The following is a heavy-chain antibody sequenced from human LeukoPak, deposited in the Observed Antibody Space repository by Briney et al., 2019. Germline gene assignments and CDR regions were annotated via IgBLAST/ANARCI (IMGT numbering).Heavy chain of an antibody. V-gene: IGHV1-69*01. J-gene: IGHJ4*02. CDR1: GGTFSSYA. CDR2: IIPIFGTA. Sequence: SVKVSCKASGGTFSSYAISWVRQAPGQGLEWMGGIIPIFGTANYAQKFQGRVTITADESTSTAYMELSSLRSEDTAAYYCARGRVPAAMGKGFGYWGQGTLVTVSP. CDR3: ARGRVPAAMGKGFGY. D-gene: IGHD2-2*01.